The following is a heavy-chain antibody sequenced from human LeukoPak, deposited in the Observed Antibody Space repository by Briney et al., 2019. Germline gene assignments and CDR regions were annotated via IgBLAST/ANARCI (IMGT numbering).Heavy chain of an antibody. CDR1: GFTLPYLS. V-gene: IGHV1-24*01. CDR2: FDRTNGDT. CDR3: ATGVFCATTTCPGYQHFYYFMDV. D-gene: IGHD2-2*01. J-gene: IGHJ6*03. Sequence: ASVTVSCTLSGFTLPYLSMHWVRRGPGKGLEWVGGFDRTNGDTIYEQRFRGRVTLTEDTSTGTAYMDLSSLSADDTAVYYCATGVFCATTTCPGYQHFYYFMDVWGKGTTVTVSS.